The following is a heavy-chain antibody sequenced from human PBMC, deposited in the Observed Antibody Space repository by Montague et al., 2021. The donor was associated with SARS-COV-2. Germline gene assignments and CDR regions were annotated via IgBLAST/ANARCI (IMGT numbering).Heavy chain of an antibody. CDR3: VRWEVSDDGYYYYMDV. Sequence: XLRLSCAASGFTLSTHWMHWFRQAPGKGLTWVSLINTDGSKAFYGDPVKGRFTISRDNAKNTLFLQMSSLRVEDTAVYYCVRWEVSDDGYYYYMDVWGKGTTVTVSS. V-gene: IGHV3-74*01. D-gene: IGHD4-23*01. J-gene: IGHJ6*03. CDR2: INTDGSKA. CDR1: GFTLSTHW.